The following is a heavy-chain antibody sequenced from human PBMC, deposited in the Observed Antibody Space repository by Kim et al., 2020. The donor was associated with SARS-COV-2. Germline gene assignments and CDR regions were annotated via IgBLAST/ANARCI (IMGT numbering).Heavy chain of an antibody. CDR1: GGTFSSYA. CDR2: IIPIFGTA. Sequence: SVKVSCKASGGTFSSYAISWVRQAPGQGLEWMGGIIPIFGTANYAQKFQGRVTITADESTSTAYMELSSLRSEDAPVYYCARDGTHYYDSSGYYYGMDVWGQGTTANVAS. V-gene: IGHV1-69*13. J-gene: IGHJ6*02. CDR3: ARDGTHYYDSSGYYYGMDV. D-gene: IGHD3-22*01.